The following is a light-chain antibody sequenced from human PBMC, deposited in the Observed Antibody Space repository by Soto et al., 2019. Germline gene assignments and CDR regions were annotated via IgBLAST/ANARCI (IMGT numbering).Light chain of an antibody. Sequence: IVMTQSPDSLAVSLGERATINCKSSQSALYSSNNKNYLAWYQHKPGQPPKLLIYWASTRQSGVPDRFSGSGSGTDFTLTISSLQAEDVAVYYCQQYYTTLALTFGGGTKVEI. CDR3: QQYYTTLALT. CDR2: WAS. J-gene: IGKJ4*01. V-gene: IGKV4-1*01. CDR1: QSALYSSNNKNY.